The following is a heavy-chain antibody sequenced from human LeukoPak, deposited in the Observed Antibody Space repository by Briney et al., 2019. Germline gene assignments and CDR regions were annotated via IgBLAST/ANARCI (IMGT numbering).Heavy chain of an antibody. Sequence: SETLSLTCAVYGGSFSGYYWSWVRQPPGKGLEWIGEINHSGSTNYNPSLKSRVTISVDTSKNQFSLKLSSVTAADTAVYYCARGPNYYDSSGYTYYMDVWGKGTTVTVSS. CDR2: INHSGST. CDR3: ARGPNYYDSSGYTYYMDV. D-gene: IGHD3-22*01. CDR1: GGSFSGYY. V-gene: IGHV4-34*01. J-gene: IGHJ6*03.